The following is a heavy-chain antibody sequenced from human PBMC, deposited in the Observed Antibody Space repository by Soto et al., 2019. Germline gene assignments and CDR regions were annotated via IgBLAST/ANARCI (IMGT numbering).Heavy chain of an antibody. CDR2: IYHSLIT. CDR1: GFSISSIIC. Sequence: PWGTLCLTCAVSGFSISSIICCSCVRHPPGEWLEWIMEIYHSLITNYDPSVKRRVTISVDKSKNQFSRKRSSVTAADTAVYYCARAHIGVGGKEYYYGKDVWGQGTTVTVSS. CDR3: ARAHIGVGGKEYYYGKDV. D-gene: IGHD6-19*01. V-gene: IGHV4-4*02. J-gene: IGHJ6*02.